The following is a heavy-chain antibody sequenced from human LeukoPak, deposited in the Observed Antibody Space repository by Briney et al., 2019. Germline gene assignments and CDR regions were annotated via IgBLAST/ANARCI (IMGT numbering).Heavy chain of an antibody. Sequence: SETLSLTCAVSGGSISSGGYSWSWIRQPPGKGLEWIGYIYHSGSTYYNPSLKSRVTISVDRSKNQFSLKLSSVTAADTAVYYCASYGSGSYRFDPWGQGTLVTVSS. CDR3: ASYGSGSYRFDP. D-gene: IGHD3-10*01. CDR1: GGSISSGGYS. CDR2: IYHSGST. J-gene: IGHJ5*02. V-gene: IGHV4-30-2*01.